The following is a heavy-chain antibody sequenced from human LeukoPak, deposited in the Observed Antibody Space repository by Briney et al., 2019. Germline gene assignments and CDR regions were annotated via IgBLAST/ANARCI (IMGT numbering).Heavy chain of an antibody. D-gene: IGHD3-3*01. J-gene: IGHJ6*03. CDR2: IYTSGST. CDR3: AREPLWSGYSYYYYYMDV. V-gene: IGHV4-4*08. Sequence: SETLSLTCTVSGGSISSFYWSWIRQPPGKGLEWIGRIYTSGSTNYNPSLKSRVTISVDTSKNQFSLKLSSVTAADTAVYYCAREPLWSGYSYYYYYMDVWGKGTTVTVSS. CDR1: GGSISSFY.